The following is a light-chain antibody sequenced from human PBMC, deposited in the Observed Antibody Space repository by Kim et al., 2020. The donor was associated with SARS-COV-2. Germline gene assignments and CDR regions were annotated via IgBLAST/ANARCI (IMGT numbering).Light chain of an antibody. Sequence: QGVTISCSGSSSNIGSNYVYWYQQLPGTAPKLLIYRNNHRPSGVPDRFSGSKSGTSASLAISGLRSEDEADYYCAAWDDSLSGWVFGGGTQLTVL. V-gene: IGLV1-47*01. CDR2: RNN. J-gene: IGLJ3*02. CDR3: AAWDDSLSGWV. CDR1: SSNIGSNY.